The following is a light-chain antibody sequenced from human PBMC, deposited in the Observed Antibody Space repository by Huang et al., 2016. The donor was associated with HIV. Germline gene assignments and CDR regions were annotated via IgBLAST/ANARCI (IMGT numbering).Light chain of an antibody. CDR1: QSVSSSF. J-gene: IGKJ3*01. V-gene: IGKV3-20*01. Sequence: EIVLTQSPGTLSLSPGERATLSCRASQSVSSSFLAWYQQKPGQAPRLLIYGASSRATVIPDRFSGSGSGTDFTLTITRLEPEDFAVYYCQQYGSSPPGGTFGPGTKVDIK. CDR2: GAS. CDR3: QQYGSSPPGGT.